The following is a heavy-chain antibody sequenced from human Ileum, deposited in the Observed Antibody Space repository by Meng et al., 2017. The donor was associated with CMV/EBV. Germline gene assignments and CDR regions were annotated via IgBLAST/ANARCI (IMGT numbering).Heavy chain of an antibody. CDR2: ILPLFNIS. V-gene: IGHV1-69*12. CDR1: GGSLNSFS. J-gene: IGHJ5*02. CDR3: AKEEDTSMVGVNWFDP. Sequence: QVQLVDSGAEVKEAGSAVKVFCKASGGSLNSFSITWVRQAPGQGLEWMGGILPLFNISYYAQSFQGRIIITADESTSTVYMEVGGLRPEDTAMYYCAKEEDTSMVGVNWFDPWGQGTLVTVSS. D-gene: IGHD5-18*01.